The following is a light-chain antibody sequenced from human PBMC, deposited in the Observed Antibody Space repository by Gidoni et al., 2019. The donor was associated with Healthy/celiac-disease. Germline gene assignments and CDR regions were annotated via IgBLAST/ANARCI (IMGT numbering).Light chain of an antibody. CDR2: EGS. Sequence: QSALTQPASVSGSPGQSITISCTGTSSDVGGYNYVSWYQQHPGKAPKLMIFEGSNRPSGGFTPLSSSQSCHPAAPPLSGVPDYDEADYYCCSSSNHSLLDLFGTGTKVTVL. V-gene: IGLV2-14*01. CDR3: CSSSNHSLLDL. CDR1: SSDVGGYNY. J-gene: IGLJ1*01.